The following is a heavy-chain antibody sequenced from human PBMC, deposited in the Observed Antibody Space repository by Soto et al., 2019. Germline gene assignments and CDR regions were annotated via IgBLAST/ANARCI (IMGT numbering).Heavy chain of an antibody. CDR2: ISYDGRNK. CDR3: ARPSGATIYFYGMDV. Sequence: QVQLVESGGGVVQPGRSLRLSCAASGFTFSRFAFHWVRQAPGKGLEWMAAISYDGRNKNYADSVKGRFTVSRDNSKNTLFLQMNGLRGEDSAVYYCARPSGATIYFYGMDVWGQGTTVTVSS. D-gene: IGHD1-26*01. J-gene: IGHJ6*02. CDR1: GFTFSRFA. V-gene: IGHV3-30*04.